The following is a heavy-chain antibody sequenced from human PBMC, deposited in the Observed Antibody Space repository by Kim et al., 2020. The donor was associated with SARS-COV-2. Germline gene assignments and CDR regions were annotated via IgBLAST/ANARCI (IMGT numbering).Heavy chain of an antibody. CDR2: IYYSGST. CDR3: ATRYDYSNFLDP. Sequence: SETLSLTCTVSGGSISSSSYYWGWIRQPPGKGLEWIGSIYYSGSTYYNPSLKSRVTISVDTSKNQFSLKLSSVTAADTAVYYCATRYDYSNFLDPWGQGTLVTVSS. V-gene: IGHV4-39*01. CDR1: GGSISSSSYY. D-gene: IGHD4-4*01. J-gene: IGHJ5*02.